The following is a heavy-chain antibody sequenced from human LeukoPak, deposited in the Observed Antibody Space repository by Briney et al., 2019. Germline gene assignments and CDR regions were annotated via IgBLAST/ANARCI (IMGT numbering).Heavy chain of an antibody. CDR2: IDTDGSEI. V-gene: IGHV3-7*01. CDR3: GRDDWGPADY. J-gene: IGHJ4*02. CDR1: GFTFSHYW. D-gene: IGHD3-9*01. Sequence: RGSLRLSCVASGFTFSHYWMSWGRQAPGKVLEWVANIDTDGSEIYYVDSVKGRFSISRDNFKNSLYLQMNSLRVEDTAVYYCGRDDWGPADYWGQGTLVTVSS.